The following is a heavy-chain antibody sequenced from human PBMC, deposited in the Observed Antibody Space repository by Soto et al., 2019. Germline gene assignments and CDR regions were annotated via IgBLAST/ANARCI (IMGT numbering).Heavy chain of an antibody. CDR3: ARDGDPGYSFWSGPLGGGRFDP. CDR2: IVPLFGTA. V-gene: IGHV1-69*12. Sequence: QVQLVQSGAEVKEPGSSVNVSCKTSGGTFGNTAVTWVRQVPGQGLEWIGGIVPLFGTANYAQKFRGRVMITADESSSTAYMDLSRLRSDDTAIYYCARDGDPGYSFWSGPLGGGRFDPWGQRTLVTVSS. D-gene: IGHD3-3*01. CDR1: GGTFGNTA. J-gene: IGHJ5*02.